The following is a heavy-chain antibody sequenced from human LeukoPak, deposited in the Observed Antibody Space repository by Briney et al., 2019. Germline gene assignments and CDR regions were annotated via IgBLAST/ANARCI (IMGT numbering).Heavy chain of an antibody. CDR1: GFTFSNAW. J-gene: IGHJ4*02. CDR2: IKSKTDGGTT. CDR3: TTDLGLWFGELLGFDY. Sequence: PGGSLRLSCAASGFTFSNAWMSWVRQAPGKGLEWVGRIKSKTDGGTTDYAAPVKGRFTISRDDSKNTLYLQMNSLKTEDTAVYYCTTDLGLWFGELLGFDYWGQGTLVTVSS. D-gene: IGHD3-10*01. V-gene: IGHV3-15*01.